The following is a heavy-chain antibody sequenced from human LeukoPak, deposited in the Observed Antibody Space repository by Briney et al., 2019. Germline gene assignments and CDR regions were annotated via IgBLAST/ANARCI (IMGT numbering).Heavy chain of an antibody. D-gene: IGHD5-12*01. CDR3: AREPTSGREPTSGRPLDY. J-gene: IGHJ4*02. CDR1: GGSISGYF. CDR2: IYSSGSN. Sequence: PSETLSLTCTVSGGSISGYFWTWIRQPAGKGLEWIGRIYSSGSNNYNPSLKSRVTMSLATSKNHFSLNLTSVTAADTAVYYCAREPTSGREPTSGRPLDYWGQGTLVTVSS. V-gene: IGHV4-4*07.